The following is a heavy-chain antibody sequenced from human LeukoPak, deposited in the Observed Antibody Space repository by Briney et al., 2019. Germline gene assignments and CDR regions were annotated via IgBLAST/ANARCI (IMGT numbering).Heavy chain of an antibody. J-gene: IGHJ4*02. D-gene: IGHD2-8*01. CDR3: ARGVPLGYCTYGVCYPPYYFDY. CDR1: GYTFISYN. Sequence: ATVKVSCKASGYTFISYNINWLRQATGQGLEWMGWVNPRSGDAGYLQKFQGRLTITRDSSIDTAYMDLSGLNSEDTAVYYCARGVPLGYCTYGVCYPPYYFDYWGQGTLVTASS. CDR2: VNPRSGDA. V-gene: IGHV1-8*03.